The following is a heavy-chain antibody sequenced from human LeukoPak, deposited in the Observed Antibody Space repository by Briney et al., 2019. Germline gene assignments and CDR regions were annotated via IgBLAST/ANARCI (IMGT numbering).Heavy chain of an antibody. CDR2: ISSSSSYI. D-gene: IGHD3-10*01. CDR1: GFTFSSYW. V-gene: IGHV3-21*03. CDR3: ARGESYYYGSGSYCRMDV. Sequence: PGGSLRLSCAASGFTFSSYWMHWVRQAPGKGLEWVSSISSSSSYIYYADSVKGRFTISRDNAKNSLYLQMNSLRAEDTAVYYCARGESYYYGSGSYCRMDVWGQGTTVTVSS. J-gene: IGHJ6*02.